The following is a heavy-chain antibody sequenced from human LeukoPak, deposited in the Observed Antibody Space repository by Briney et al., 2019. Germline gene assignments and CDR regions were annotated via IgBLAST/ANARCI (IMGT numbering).Heavy chain of an antibody. D-gene: IGHD3-9*01. Sequence: PGGSLRLSCAASGFTFSSYAMSWVRQAPGKGLEWVSAISGSGGSTYYGDSVKGRFTISRDNSKNTLYLQMNSLRAEDTAVYYCAKNGASYDILTYFDYWGQGTLVTVSS. CDR3: AKNGASYDILTYFDY. V-gene: IGHV3-23*01. J-gene: IGHJ4*02. CDR1: GFTFSSYA. CDR2: ISGSGGST.